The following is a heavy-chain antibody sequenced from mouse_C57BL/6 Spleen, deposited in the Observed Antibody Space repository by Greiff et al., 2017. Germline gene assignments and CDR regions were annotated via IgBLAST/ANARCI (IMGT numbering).Heavy chain of an antibody. CDR1: GYTFTSYW. V-gene: IGHV1-69*01. CDR3: ARKYCGSGGDY. D-gene: IGHD1-1*01. CDR2: IDPSDSYT. J-gene: IGHJ2*01. Sequence: QVQLQQPGAELVMPGASVKLSCKASGYTFTSYWMHWVKQRPGQGLEWIGEIDPSDSYTNYNQKFEGKSTLTVDKSSSTAYMQLSSLTSEDSAVYYCARKYCGSGGDYWGQGTTLTVSS.